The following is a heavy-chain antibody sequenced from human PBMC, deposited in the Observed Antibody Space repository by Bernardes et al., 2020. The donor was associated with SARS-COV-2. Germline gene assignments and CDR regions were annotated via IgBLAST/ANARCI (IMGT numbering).Heavy chain of an antibody. Sequence: SETLSLTCTVSGGSTSSSSYYWGWIRQPPGKGLEWIGSIYYSGSTYYNPSLKSRVTMSVDTSNNQFSLKLSSVTAADTAVYYCARQARKQWPPTSFDPWGQGTLVTVSS. J-gene: IGHJ5*02. CDR1: GGSTSSSSYY. V-gene: IGHV4-39*01. CDR3: ARQARKQWPPTSFDP. D-gene: IGHD6-19*01. CDR2: IYYSGST.